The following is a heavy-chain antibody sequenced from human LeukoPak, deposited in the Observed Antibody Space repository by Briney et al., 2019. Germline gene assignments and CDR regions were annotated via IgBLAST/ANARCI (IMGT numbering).Heavy chain of an antibody. V-gene: IGHV1-18*01. D-gene: IGHD6-6*01. CDR1: GYTFTSYG. Sequence: VASVKVSCKASGYTFTSYGISWVRQAPGQGLEWMGWISAYNGNTNYAQKLQGRVTMTTDTSTSTAYMELRSLRSDDTAVYYCARGSSSLYYYYYMDVWGKGTMVTVSS. CDR2: ISAYNGNT. CDR3: ARGSSSLYYYYYMDV. J-gene: IGHJ6*03.